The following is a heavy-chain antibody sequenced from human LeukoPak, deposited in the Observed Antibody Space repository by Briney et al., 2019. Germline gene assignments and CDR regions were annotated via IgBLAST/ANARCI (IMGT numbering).Heavy chain of an antibody. CDR1: GFTFSSYE. CDR3: ASMNAFDI. CDR2: ISGSDGST. J-gene: IGHJ3*02. Sequence: PGGSLRLSCAASGFTFSSYEMDWVRQAPGKGLEWVSAISGSDGSTYYADSVKGRFTISRDNSKNTLYLQMNSLRAEDTAVYYCASMNAFDIWGQGTMVTVSS. V-gene: IGHV3-23*01.